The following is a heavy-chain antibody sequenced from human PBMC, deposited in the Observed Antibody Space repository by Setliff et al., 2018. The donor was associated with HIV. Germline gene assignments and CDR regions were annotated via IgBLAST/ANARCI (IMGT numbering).Heavy chain of an antibody. CDR1: GGTFSNYA. CDR2: IIPIFGST. V-gene: IGHV1-69*13. D-gene: IGHD5-12*01. CDR3: ATDGIGGWLRPMPDY. J-gene: IGHJ4*02. Sequence: GASVKVSCKASGGTFSNYAISWVRQAPGQGLEWMGGIIPIFGSTKYAQKFQGRVTITADESTSTADMELSSLRSEDTAVYYCATDGIGGWLRPMPDYWGQGTQVTVSS.